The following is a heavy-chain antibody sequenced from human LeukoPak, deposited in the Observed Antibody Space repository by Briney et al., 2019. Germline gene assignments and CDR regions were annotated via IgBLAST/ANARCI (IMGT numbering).Heavy chain of an antibody. CDR3: VRWDHSNNWHYEY. J-gene: IGHJ4*02. Sequence: GSLRLSCAVSGFTFSGYWMSWVRQAPGKGLEWMANINQDGSGVYFVDSVKGRFTISRDDAKNALYLEMTSLRADDTGVYYCVRWDHSNNWHYEYWGQGTLVTVSS. CDR1: GFTFSGYW. V-gene: IGHV3-7*01. CDR2: INQDGSGV. D-gene: IGHD6-13*01.